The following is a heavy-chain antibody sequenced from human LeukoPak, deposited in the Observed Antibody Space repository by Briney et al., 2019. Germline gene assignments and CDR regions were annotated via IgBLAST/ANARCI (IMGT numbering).Heavy chain of an antibody. CDR3: ARCDFWSGYLNAFDI. V-gene: IGHV5-51*01. CDR2: IYPGDSGT. J-gene: IGHJ3*02. D-gene: IGHD3-3*01. Sequence: GESLKISCKGSGYSFTSYWIGWVRQMPGKGLEWMGIIYPGDSGTRYSPSFQGQVTISADKSISTAYLQWSSLKASDTAMYYCARCDFWSGYLNAFDIWGQGTMVTVSS. CDR1: GYSFTSYW.